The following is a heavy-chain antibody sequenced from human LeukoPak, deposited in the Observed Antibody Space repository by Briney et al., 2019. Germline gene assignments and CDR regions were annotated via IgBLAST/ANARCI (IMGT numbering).Heavy chain of an antibody. Sequence: SETLSLTCTVSGGSISSSSYYWGWIRQPPGKGLEWIGYIYHSGSTYYNPSLKSRVTISVDRSKNQFSLKLSSVTAADTAVYYCARGAPNWFDPWGQGTLVTVSS. CDR3: ARGAPNWFDP. V-gene: IGHV4-39*07. J-gene: IGHJ5*02. CDR2: IYHSGST. CDR1: GGSISSSSYY.